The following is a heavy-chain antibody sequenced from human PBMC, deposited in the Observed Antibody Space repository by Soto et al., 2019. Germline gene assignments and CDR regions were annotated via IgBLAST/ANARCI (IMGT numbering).Heavy chain of an antibody. D-gene: IGHD4-17*01. CDR3: AAWRTPVVPPGFDY. Sequence: SETLSLTCSVSGGSISGNAYYWGWIRQPPGKGLEYIGSNHYSIYYRGNTYYNPSLESRVTVSVDTSKNQFSLKVRLVTAADTAVYYCAAWRTPVVPPGFDYWGQGMLVTVSS. CDR1: GGSISGNAYY. V-gene: IGHV4-39*01. CDR2: NHYSIYYRGNT. J-gene: IGHJ4*02.